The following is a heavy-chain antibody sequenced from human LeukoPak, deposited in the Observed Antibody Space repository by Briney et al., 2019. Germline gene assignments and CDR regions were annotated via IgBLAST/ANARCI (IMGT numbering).Heavy chain of an antibody. Sequence: GASVKVSCKASGGTFSSYAISWVRQAPGQGLEWMGGIIPIFGTANYAQKFQGRVTITADESTSTAYMELSSLRSEDTAVYYCARGDSSRKGTVAYYFDYWGQGTLVTVSS. D-gene: IGHD6-13*01. V-gene: IGHV1-69*13. CDR3: ARGDSSRKGTVAYYFDY. CDR1: GGTFSSYA. J-gene: IGHJ4*02. CDR2: IIPIFGTA.